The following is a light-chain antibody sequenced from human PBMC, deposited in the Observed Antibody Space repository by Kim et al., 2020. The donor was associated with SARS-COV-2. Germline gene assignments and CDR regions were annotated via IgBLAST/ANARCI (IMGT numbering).Light chain of an antibody. Sequence: QSVLTQPASVSGSPGQSITIPCSGAYSDIGAYDYVSWYQQHPGKAPKLIICDVTNRPSGVSNRFSGSKSGNTASLTISGLQAEDEADYYCSSYSTTTTPEYVFGTGTKVTVL. CDR3: SSYSTTTTPEYV. CDR1: YSDIGAYDY. CDR2: DVT. V-gene: IGLV2-14*03. J-gene: IGLJ1*01.